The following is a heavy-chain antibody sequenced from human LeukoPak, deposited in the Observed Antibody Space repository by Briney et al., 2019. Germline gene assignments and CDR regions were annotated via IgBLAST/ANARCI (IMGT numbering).Heavy chain of an antibody. CDR2: IYPGDSDT. CDR3: AWSRIAARPYFDY. D-gene: IGHD6-6*01. V-gene: IGHV5-51*01. Sequence: GESLKISCKGSGYSFTGYWIGWVRQMPGKGLEWMGIIYPGDSDTRYSPSFQGQVTISADKSIRTAYLQWSSLKASDTAMYYCAWSRIAARPYFDYWGQGTLVTVSS. J-gene: IGHJ4*02. CDR1: GYSFTGYW.